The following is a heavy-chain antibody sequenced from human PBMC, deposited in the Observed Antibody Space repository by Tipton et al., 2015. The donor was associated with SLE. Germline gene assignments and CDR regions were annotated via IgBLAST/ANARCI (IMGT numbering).Heavy chain of an antibody. CDR3: AREDEGYDTYYYYYGMDV. CDR2: IYYSGST. CDR1: GGSISSSSYY. Sequence: TLSLTCTVSGGSISSSSYYWGWIRQPPGKGLEWIGSIYYSGSTYYNPSLKSRVTISVDTSKNQSSLKLSAVTAADTAVYYCAREDEGYDTYYYYYGMDVWGQGTTVTVSS. J-gene: IGHJ6*02. V-gene: IGHV4-39*07. D-gene: IGHD5-12*01.